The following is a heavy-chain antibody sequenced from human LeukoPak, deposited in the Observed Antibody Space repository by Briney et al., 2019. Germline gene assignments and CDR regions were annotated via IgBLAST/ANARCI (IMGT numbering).Heavy chain of an antibody. V-gene: IGHV4-59*12. J-gene: IGHJ3*02. D-gene: IGHD3-22*01. CDR3: AGYDSSTYYAFDI. CDR1: GGSISSYY. CDR2: IYYSGST. Sequence: MPSETLSLTCTVSGGSISSYYWSWIRQPPGKGLEWIGYIYYSGSTNYNPSLKSRVTISVDTSKNQFSLKLSSVTAADTAVYFCAGYDSSTYYAFDIWGQGTLVTVSS.